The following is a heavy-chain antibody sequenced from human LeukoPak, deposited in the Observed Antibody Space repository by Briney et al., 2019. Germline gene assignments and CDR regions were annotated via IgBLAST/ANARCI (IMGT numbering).Heavy chain of an antibody. CDR3: ARVDYSSSWPYYFDY. D-gene: IGHD6-13*01. J-gene: IGHJ4*02. Sequence: GGSLRLSCAASGFTFSNYAMSWVRQAPGKGLEWVSGISGSGGTTYYADPVKGRFTISRDNAKNSLYLQMNSLRAEDTAVYYCARVDYSSSWPYYFDYWGQGTLVTVSS. CDR1: GFTFSNYA. V-gene: IGHV3-23*01. CDR2: ISGSGGTT.